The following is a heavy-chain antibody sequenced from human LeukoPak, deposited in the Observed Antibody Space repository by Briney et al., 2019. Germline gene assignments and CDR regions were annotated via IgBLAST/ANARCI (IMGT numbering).Heavy chain of an antibody. D-gene: IGHD3-10*01. CDR3: AKGSGNGYGSGPFDY. CDR2: INQDGTEK. J-gene: IGHJ4*02. Sequence: GESLRLSCAASGFTFTTYWMSWVRQAPGKGLEWVANINQDGTEKFYVDSVKGRFTISRDNAKNSLYLQMNSLRVEDTAVYYCAKGSGNGYGSGPFDYWGQGTLVTVSS. V-gene: IGHV3-7*01. CDR1: GFTFTTYW.